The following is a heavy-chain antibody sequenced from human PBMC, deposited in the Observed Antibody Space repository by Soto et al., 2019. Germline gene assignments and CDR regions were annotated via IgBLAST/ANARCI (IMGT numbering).Heavy chain of an antibody. J-gene: IGHJ4*02. V-gene: IGHV1-3*01. D-gene: IGHD6-19*01. CDR2: INAGNGYT. CDR3: ATAGAGAGNINFDY. CDR1: GHTFTNYG. Sequence: ASVKVSCKASGHTFTNYGIHWVRQAPGQRLEWMGWINAGNGYTKYSQKFQARVTITRDTSASTAYMELSSLRSEDTAVYYCATAGAGAGNINFDYCGQGTLFPV.